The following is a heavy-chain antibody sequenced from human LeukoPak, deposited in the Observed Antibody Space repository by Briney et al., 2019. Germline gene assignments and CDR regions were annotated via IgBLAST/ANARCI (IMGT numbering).Heavy chain of an antibody. CDR3: AKGYCSSTSCPLYY. J-gene: IGHJ4*02. D-gene: IGHD2-2*01. CDR2: ISYDGSNK. CDR1: GFTFSSYG. V-gene: IGHV3-30*18. Sequence: PGRSLRLSCAASGFTFSSYGMHWVRQAPGKGLEWVAVISYDGSNKYYADSVKGRFTISRDNSKNTLYLQMNSLRAEDTAVYYCAKGYCSSTSCPLYYWGQGTLVTASS.